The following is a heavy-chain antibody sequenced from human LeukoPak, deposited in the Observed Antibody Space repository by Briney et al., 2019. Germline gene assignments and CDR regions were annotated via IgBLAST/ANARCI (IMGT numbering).Heavy chain of an antibody. CDR1: GFTVSSNY. D-gene: IGHD5-18*01. J-gene: IGHJ4*02. CDR3: AKLYNYGYIN. V-gene: IGHV3-66*01. CDR2: IYSGGST. Sequence: GGSLRLSCAASGFTVSSNYMSWVRQAPGKELEWVSVIYSGGSTYYADSVKGRFTISRDNSKNTLYLQMDSLRTEDTAVYFCAKLYNYGYINWGQGTLVTVSS.